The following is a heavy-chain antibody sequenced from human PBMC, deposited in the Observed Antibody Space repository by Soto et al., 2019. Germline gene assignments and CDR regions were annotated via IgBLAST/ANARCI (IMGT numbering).Heavy chain of an antibody. CDR1: GFTFSDYY. CDR2: ISSSSSYT. CDR3: ARGGYCSSTSCYARDGMDV. D-gene: IGHD2-2*01. V-gene: IGHV3-11*05. J-gene: IGHJ6*02. Sequence: QVQLVESGGGLVKPGGSLRLSCAASGFTFSDYYMSWIRQAPAKGLEWVSYISSSSSYTNYADSVKGRFTISRDNAKNSLYLQMNSRRAEDTAVYYCARGGYCSSTSCYARDGMDVWGQGTTVTVSS.